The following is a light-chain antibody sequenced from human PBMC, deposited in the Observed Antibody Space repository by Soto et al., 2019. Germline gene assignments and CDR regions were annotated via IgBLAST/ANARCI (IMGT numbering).Light chain of an antibody. Sequence: DIQMTQSPSSLSASVGDRVTITCRASQSISYYLSWYQLKPGKVPKLLISAASSLQSGVPSRFSGSGSGTDFTLTISSLQPEDVATYYCQQSSSIPRTFGQGTKLEIK. V-gene: IGKV1-39*01. CDR3: QQSSSIPRT. CDR2: AAS. CDR1: QSISYY. J-gene: IGKJ2*01.